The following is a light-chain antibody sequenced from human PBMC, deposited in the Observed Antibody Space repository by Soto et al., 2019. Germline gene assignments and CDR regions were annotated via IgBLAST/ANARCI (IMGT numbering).Light chain of an antibody. CDR2: AAS. CDR1: QGISSW. V-gene: IGKV1-12*01. J-gene: IGKJ2*01. CDR3: QRVYRFPYT. Sequence: DIQMTQSPSSVSASVGDRVTITCRASQGISSWLAWYQQKPGKAPKLLIYAASSLHSAVPSRFSGSGSGTDFTLTISSLQPEDFAIYHCQRVYRFPYTFGQGTKLEIK.